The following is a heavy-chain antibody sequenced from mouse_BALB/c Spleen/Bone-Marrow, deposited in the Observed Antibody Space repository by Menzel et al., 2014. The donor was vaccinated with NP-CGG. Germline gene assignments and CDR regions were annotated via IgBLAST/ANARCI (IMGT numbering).Heavy chain of an antibody. CDR1: GFTFSSYG. Sequence: VQLKESGGGLVQPGGSLKLSCAASGFTFSSYGMSWVRQTPDKRLELVASINSNGGSTYYPDSVKGRFTISRDKAKNTLSLQMSSLNSEDTAMYYCARGNYGNYVDYFDYWGQGTTLTVSS. CDR2: INSNGGST. V-gene: IGHV5-6-3*01. CDR3: ARGNYGNYVDYFDY. D-gene: IGHD2-1*01. J-gene: IGHJ2*01.